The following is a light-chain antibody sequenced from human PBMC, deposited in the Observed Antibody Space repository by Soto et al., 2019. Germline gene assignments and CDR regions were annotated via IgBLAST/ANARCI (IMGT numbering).Light chain of an antibody. CDR1: QSISSY. Sequence: EIVLTQSPGTLSLSPGERATLSLMASQSISSYLAWYQQKPGQAPRLLIYGASSRATGIPDRFSGSGSGTDFTLTISRLEPEDFAVYYCQQYGSSPPITFGQGTRLEIK. J-gene: IGKJ5*01. CDR3: QQYGSSPPIT. CDR2: GAS. V-gene: IGKV3-20*01.